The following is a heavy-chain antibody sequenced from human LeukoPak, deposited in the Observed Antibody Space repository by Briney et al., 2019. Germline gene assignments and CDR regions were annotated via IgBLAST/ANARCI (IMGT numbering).Heavy chain of an antibody. D-gene: IGHD3-16*01. CDR2: IYYSGST. CDR3: ARDRISPRGYYYGMDV. J-gene: IGHJ6*02. CDR1: GASMSSGGYY. Sequence: SETLSLTCTVSGASMSSGGYYWSWVRQHPGKGLEWIGYIYYSGSTNYNPSLKSRVTISVDTSKNQFSLKLSSVTAADTAVYYCARDRISPRGYYYGMDVWGQGTTVTVSS. V-gene: IGHV4-61*08.